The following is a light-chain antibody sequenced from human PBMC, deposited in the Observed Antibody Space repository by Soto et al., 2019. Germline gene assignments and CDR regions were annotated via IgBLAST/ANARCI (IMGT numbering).Light chain of an antibody. Sequence: DVQVTKSPSALSAYVSDRVTITCLASRYISNSLAWYQQTPGKAPKLLIRGASSLHRGVPSRFSGGGAGTEFTLTISSLQPEDFATYYCQQTSAFPRTFGQGSKVDIK. CDR1: RYISNS. J-gene: IGKJ1*01. CDR2: GAS. CDR3: QQTSAFPRT. V-gene: IGKV1-12*01.